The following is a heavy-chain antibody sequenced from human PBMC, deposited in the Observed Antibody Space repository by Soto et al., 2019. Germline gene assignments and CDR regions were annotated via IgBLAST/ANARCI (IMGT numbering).Heavy chain of an antibody. J-gene: IGHJ4*02. Sequence: VKVSCKASGYTFKDYFLHWVRQAPGQGLEWMGWINSNTGGTNYAQKFQGRVTMTRDTPISTAYMELSRLTSDDTAVYHCARESVVTGTHHFDYWGQGTLVTVSS. CDR2: INSNTGGT. CDR1: GYTFKDYF. V-gene: IGHV1-2*02. CDR3: ARESVVTGTHHFDY. D-gene: IGHD1-7*01.